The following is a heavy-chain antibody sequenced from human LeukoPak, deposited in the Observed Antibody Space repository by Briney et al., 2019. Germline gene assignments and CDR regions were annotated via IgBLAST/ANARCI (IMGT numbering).Heavy chain of an antibody. Sequence: GASLKISCTGSGYSFSTYWIGWVRQMPGKGLEWMGIIYPGDSDTRYNQSFQGQVTISADKSISTAYLQWSSLKASDTAMYYCASLLGGVFDPWRRGTLVSVPS. CDR2: IYPGDSDT. J-gene: IGHJ5*02. CDR3: ASLLGGVFDP. D-gene: IGHD3-16*01. V-gene: IGHV5-51*01. CDR1: GYSFSTYW.